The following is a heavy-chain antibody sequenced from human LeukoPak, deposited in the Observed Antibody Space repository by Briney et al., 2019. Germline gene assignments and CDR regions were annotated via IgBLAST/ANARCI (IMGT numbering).Heavy chain of an antibody. CDR2: IWFDGSNK. CDR3: ASSAGALIDC. J-gene: IGHJ4*02. CDR1: GFTFSNYD. Sequence: GGSLRLSCAASGFTFSNYDMHWVRQAPGKGLEWVAVIWFDGSNKFYADSVKGRFTISRDNSKNTLYLQMNSLRAEDTAVYYCASSAGALIDCWGQGTMVIVSS. V-gene: IGHV3-33*01. D-gene: IGHD6-19*01.